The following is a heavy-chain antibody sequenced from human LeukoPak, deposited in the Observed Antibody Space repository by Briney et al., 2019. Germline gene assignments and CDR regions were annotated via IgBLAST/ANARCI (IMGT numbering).Heavy chain of an antibody. CDR1: GGTFSSYA. D-gene: IGHD1-1*01. CDR2: INPDSGGT. Sequence: VASVKVSCKASGGTFSSYAISWVRQAPGEGPEWMGWINPDSGGTRYAQKFQGRVTMTRDTSISTAYMDLSRLTSDDTAVYYCASPTPWNHDVFAIWGQGTMVTVSS. CDR3: ASPTPWNHDVFAI. V-gene: IGHV1-2*02. J-gene: IGHJ3*02.